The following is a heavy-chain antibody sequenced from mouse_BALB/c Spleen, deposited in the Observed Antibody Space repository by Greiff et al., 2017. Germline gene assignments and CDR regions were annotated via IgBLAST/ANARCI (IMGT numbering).Heavy chain of an antibody. Sequence: EVQGVESGGGLVKPGGSLKLSCAASGFTFSNYAMSWVRQTPEKRLEWVASISSGGSTYYPDSVKGRFTISRDNARNILYLQMSSLRSEDTAMYYCAREDSQGFAYWGQGTLVTVCA. J-gene: IGHJ3*01. CDR3: AREDSQGFAY. CDR2: ISSGGST. CDR1: GFTFSNYA. V-gene: IGHV5-6-5*01.